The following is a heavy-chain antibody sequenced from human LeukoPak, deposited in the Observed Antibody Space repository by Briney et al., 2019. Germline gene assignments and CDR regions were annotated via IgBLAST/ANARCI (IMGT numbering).Heavy chain of an antibody. D-gene: IGHD2-15*01. CDR2: INYSGTT. CDR3: ARDNVEKGYSRGGSCYFDY. CDR1: GGTFSGYY. J-gene: IGHJ4*02. V-gene: IGHV4-34*01. Sequence: SETLSLTCAVYGGTFSGYYWSWIRQPPGKGLEWIGDINYSGTTNYNPSLKSRVTISVVTCKNQFSLKLCSVTAADTAVYYCARDNVEKGYSRGGSCYFDYWGQGTLVTVSS.